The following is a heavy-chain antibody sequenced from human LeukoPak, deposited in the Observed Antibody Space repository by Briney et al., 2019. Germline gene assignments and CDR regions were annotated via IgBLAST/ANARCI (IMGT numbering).Heavy chain of an antibody. CDR2: INTNTGNP. CDR1: GYTFTSYA. J-gene: IGHJ6*03. CDR3: ARGQQQLVIENYYYYYMDV. V-gene: IGHV7-4-1*02. D-gene: IGHD6-13*01. Sequence: ASVRVSCKASGYTFTSYAMNWVRQAPGQGLEWMGWINTNTGNPTYAQGFTGRFVFSLDTSVSTAYLQISSLKAEDTAVYYCARGQQQLVIENYYYYYMDVWGKGTTVTVSS.